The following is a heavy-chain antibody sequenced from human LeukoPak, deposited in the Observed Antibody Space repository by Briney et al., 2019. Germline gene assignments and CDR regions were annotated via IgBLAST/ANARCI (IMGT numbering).Heavy chain of an antibody. D-gene: IGHD6-13*01. CDR2: TYYRSKWYN. Sequence: SQTLSLTCAISGDSVSSNSASWNWIRQSPSGGLEWLGRTYYRSKWYNEYAASVKGRITVNPDTSKNQFSPHLNSVTPEDTAVYYCARRSAAGPIDHWGQGTLVTVSS. CDR1: GDSVSSNSAS. CDR3: ARRSAAGPIDH. J-gene: IGHJ4*02. V-gene: IGHV6-1*01.